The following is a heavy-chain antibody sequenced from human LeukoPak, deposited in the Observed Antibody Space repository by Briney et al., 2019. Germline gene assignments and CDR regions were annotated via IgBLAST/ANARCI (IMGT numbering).Heavy chain of an antibody. D-gene: IGHD3-22*01. CDR3: ARGPSYYDSSGYYLDY. Sequence: PGGSLRLSCAASGLTVSSNYMSWVRQAPGKGLEWVSVIYSGGSTYYADSVKGRFTISRDNSKNTLYLQMNSLRAEDTAVYYCARGPSYYDSSGYYLDYWGQGTLVTVSS. CDR2: IYSGGST. J-gene: IGHJ4*02. V-gene: IGHV3-66*02. CDR1: GLTVSSNY.